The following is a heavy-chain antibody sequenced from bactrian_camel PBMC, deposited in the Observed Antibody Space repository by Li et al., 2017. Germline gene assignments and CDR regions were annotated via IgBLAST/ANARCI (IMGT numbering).Heavy chain of an antibody. Sequence: VQLVESGGGSVQAGESLRLSCAASGSRYSSRCMAWYRQAPGNECELVSTISSDGSTYYADSVKGRFTISRDNAKIMVYLQLNNLKPEDTAMYYCAARDRETCGSNWDALSKWAYWGQGTQVTVS. D-gene: IGHD1*01. CDR3: AARDRETCGSNWDALSKWAY. CDR1: GSRYSSRC. CDR2: ISSDGST. J-gene: IGHJ4*01. V-gene: IGHV3S55*01.